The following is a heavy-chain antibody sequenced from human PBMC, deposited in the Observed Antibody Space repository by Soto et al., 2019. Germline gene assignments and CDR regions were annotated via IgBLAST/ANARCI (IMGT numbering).Heavy chain of an antibody. D-gene: IGHD2-15*01. Sequence: QVQLQQWGAGLLKPSETLSLTCAISGGSFSGYYWSWIRQPPGKGLEWIGEINHDGITNYNPSLKSRVTTSLDTSKNQFSLTLTSVTAADTSVYYCAGRYCSGGSCYRPWGQGTLVTVSS. CDR1: GGSFSGYY. CDR3: AGRYCSGGSCYRP. CDR2: INHDGIT. V-gene: IGHV4-34*01. J-gene: IGHJ4*02.